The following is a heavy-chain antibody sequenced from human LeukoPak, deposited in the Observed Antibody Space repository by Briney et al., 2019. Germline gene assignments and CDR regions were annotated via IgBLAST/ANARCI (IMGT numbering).Heavy chain of an antibody. CDR2: ISGSGGST. CDR1: GFTFSNAW. D-gene: IGHD2-15*01. J-gene: IGHJ4*02. V-gene: IGHV3-23*01. CDR3: ECGGSCYVDY. Sequence: PGGSLRLSCAASGFTFSNAWLSWVRQAPGKGLEWVSAISGSGGSTYYADSVKGRFTISRDNSKNTLYLQMNSLRAEDTAVYYCECGGSCYVDYWGQGTLVTVSS.